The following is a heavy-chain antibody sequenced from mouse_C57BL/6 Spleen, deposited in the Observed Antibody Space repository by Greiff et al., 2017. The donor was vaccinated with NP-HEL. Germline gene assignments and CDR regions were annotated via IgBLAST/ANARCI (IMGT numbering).Heavy chain of an antibody. CDR1: GYTFTSYW. V-gene: IGHV1-55*01. CDR2: IYPGSGST. D-gene: IGHD1-1*01. CDR3: ARRTTAVRLDY. J-gene: IGHJ2*01. Sequence: QVQLQQPGAELVKPGASVKISCKASGYTFTSYWITWVKQRPGQGLEWIGDIYPGSGSTNYNEKFKSKATLTVDTSSSTAYMQLSSLTSEDSAVYYCARRTTAVRLDYWGQGTTLTVSS.